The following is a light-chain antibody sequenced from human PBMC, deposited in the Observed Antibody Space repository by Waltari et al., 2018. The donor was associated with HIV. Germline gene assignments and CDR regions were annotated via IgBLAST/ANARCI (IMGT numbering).Light chain of an antibody. J-gene: IGLJ3*02. CDR3: CSYAGSSTCHWV. CDR1: SSDVGSYNL. Sequence: QSALTQPASVSGSPGQSITISCTGTSSDVGSYNLVSWYQQHPGKAPKLMIYEVSKRPSGVSNRFSGSKSGNTASRTISGLQAEDEADYYCCSYAGSSTCHWVFGGGTKLTVL. CDR2: EVS. V-gene: IGLV2-23*02.